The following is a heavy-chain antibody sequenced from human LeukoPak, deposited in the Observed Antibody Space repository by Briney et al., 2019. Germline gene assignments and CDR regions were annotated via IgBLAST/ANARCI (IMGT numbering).Heavy chain of an antibody. CDR2: IRSKAYGGTT. D-gene: IGHD2-15*01. J-gene: IGHJ6*03. CDR1: GFTFGDYA. Sequence: GGSLRLSCTASGFTFGDYAMSWVRQAPGKGLEWVGFIRSKAYGGTTEYAASVKGRFTISRDDSKSIAYLQMNSLKTEDTAVYYCTRFQTTLGYCSGGSCYYYYYMDVWGKGTTVIVSS. V-gene: IGHV3-49*04. CDR3: TRFQTTLGYCSGGSCYYYYYMDV.